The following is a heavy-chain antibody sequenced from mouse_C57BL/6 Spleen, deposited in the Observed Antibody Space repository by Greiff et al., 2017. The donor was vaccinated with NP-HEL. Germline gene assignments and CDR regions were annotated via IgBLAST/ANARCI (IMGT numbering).Heavy chain of an antibody. J-gene: IGHJ2*01. V-gene: IGHV1-59*01. CDR2: IDPSDSYT. CDR3: APGDDFYY. Sequence: QVQLQQPGAELVRPGTSVKLSCKASGYTFTSYWMHWVKQRPGQGLEWIGVIDPSDSYTNYNQKFKGKATLTVDTSSSTAYMQLISLTSVYSAVYYCAPGDDFYYWGQGTTLTVSS. CDR1: GYTFTSYW.